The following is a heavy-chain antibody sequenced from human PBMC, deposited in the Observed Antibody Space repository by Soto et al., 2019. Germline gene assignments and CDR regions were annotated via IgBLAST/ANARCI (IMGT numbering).Heavy chain of an antibody. CDR3: ASMIVVVTAFDY. J-gene: IGHJ4*02. Sequence: QVQLVESGGGVVQPGRSLRLSCAASGFTFSSYAMHWVRQAPGKGLEWVAVISYDGSNKYYADSVKGRFTISRDNYKNALYLQMNSLRAEDTAVYYCASMIVVVTAFDYWGQGTLVTVSA. CDR1: GFTFSSYA. V-gene: IGHV3-30-3*01. CDR2: ISYDGSNK. D-gene: IGHD2-21*02.